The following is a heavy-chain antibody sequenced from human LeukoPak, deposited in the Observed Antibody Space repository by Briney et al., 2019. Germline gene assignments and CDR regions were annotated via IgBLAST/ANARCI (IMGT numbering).Heavy chain of an antibody. D-gene: IGHD1-26*01. CDR2: IIPILGIA. V-gene: IGHV1-69*02. CDR3: ARGLYPYSGSPGVYY. Sequence: SVKVSCKASGGTFSSYTISWVRQAPGQGLEWMGRIIPILGIANYAQKFQGRVTITADKSTSTAYMELSSLRSEDTAVYYCARGLYPYSGSPGVYYWRQGTLVTVSS. J-gene: IGHJ4*02. CDR1: GGTFSSYT.